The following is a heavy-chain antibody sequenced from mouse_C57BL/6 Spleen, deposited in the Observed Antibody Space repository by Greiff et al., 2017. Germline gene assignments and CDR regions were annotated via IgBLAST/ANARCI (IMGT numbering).Heavy chain of an antibody. D-gene: IGHD1-1*01. J-gene: IGHJ2*01. Sequence: VQLKQPGAELVMPGASVKLSCKASGYTFTSYWMHWVKQRPGQGLEWIGEIDPSDSYTNYNQKFKGKSTLTVDKSSSTAYMQLSSLTPEDSAVYYCARHGSSNYFDYWGQGTTLTVSS. CDR1: GYTFTSYW. CDR3: ARHGSSNYFDY. V-gene: IGHV1-69*01. CDR2: IDPSDSYT.